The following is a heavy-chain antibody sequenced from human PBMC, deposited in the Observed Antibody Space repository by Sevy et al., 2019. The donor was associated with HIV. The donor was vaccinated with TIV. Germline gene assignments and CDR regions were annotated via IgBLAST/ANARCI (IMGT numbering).Heavy chain of an antibody. Sequence: ASVKVSCKASGGAFSSYAISWVRQAPGQGLEWMGGIIPIVGTADYAQKFQGRVTITADESTRTGYMELSSLRSDDTALYYCARDPMVRRVPPYYGMDVWGQGTQVLVSS. CDR2: IIPIVGTA. D-gene: IGHD3-10*01. CDR3: ARDPMVRRVPPYYGMDV. CDR1: GGAFSSYA. V-gene: IGHV1-69*13. J-gene: IGHJ6*02.